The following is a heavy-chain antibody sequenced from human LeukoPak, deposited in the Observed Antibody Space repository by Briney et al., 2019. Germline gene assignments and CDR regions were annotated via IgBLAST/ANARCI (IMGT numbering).Heavy chain of an antibody. J-gene: IGHJ4*02. CDR3: AHLAPAYGDYFFDN. V-gene: IGHV2-5*02. CDR2: IYWDDDS. CDR1: GFSLATNGAG. D-gene: IGHD4-17*01. Sequence: ESGPTLMKPTETLTLTCNFSGFSLATNGAGVAWIRQPPGKALEWLALIYWDDDSRYSPSLESRLTITKDTSTNQVVLTMTNLDPVDTATFYCAHLAPAYGDYFFDNWGQGILVTVSS.